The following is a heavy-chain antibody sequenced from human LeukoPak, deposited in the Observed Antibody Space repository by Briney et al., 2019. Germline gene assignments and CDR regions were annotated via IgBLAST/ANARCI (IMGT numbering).Heavy chain of an antibody. CDR3: ARDFGEMPNY. J-gene: IGHJ4*02. CDR1: GYTFTRYY. D-gene: IGHD5-24*01. V-gene: IGHV1-46*01. Sequence: ASVKVSCKPSGYTFTRYYMRWVRQAPGQGLEWMGIIYPSGGSTSYAQNFQGGITMTRDATTSTVYLELSSLRSEDTAVYYCARDFGEMPNYWGQGTLVTVSS. CDR2: IYPSGGST.